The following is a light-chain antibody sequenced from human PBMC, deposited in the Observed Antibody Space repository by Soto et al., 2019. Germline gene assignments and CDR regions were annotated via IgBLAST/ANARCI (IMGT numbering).Light chain of an antibody. CDR2: DVS. J-gene: IGLJ2*01. V-gene: IGLV2-14*01. CDR1: SSDVGGYNY. CDR3: SSYTSSRTR. Sequence: QSVLPQPASVAGSPGQSITISCTGTSSDVGGYNYVSWYQQHPGKAHKLMIYDVSNRPSGVSNRFSGSKSGNTASLTISGLQAEDEADYYCSSYTSSRTRFGGGTKLTVL.